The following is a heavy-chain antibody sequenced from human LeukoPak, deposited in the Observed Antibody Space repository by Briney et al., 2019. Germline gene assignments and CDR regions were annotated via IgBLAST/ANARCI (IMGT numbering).Heavy chain of an antibody. V-gene: IGHV3-30-3*01. CDR2: ISYDGSNK. Sequence: GGSLRLSCAASGFTFSSHAMHWVRQAPGKGLEWVAVISYDGSNKYYADSVKGRFTISRDNSKNTLYLQMNSLRAEDTAVYYCAKETPYYDFWSGYSDYWGQGTLVTVSS. D-gene: IGHD3-3*01. CDR3: AKETPYYDFWSGYSDY. CDR1: GFTFSSHA. J-gene: IGHJ4*02.